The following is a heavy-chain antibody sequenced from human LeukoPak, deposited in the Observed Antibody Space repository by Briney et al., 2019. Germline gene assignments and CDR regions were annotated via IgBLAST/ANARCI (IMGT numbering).Heavy chain of an antibody. D-gene: IGHD6-13*01. J-gene: IGHJ4*02. CDR3: ARGTGDTSSWFHDF. V-gene: IGHV3-30*09. CDR2: ISYDINNK. Sequence: TGGSLRLSCAASGFTFSDYYMSWIRQAPGKGLEWVAVISYDINNKYYADSVKGRFAISRDNSKDTLYLQMNSLRPEDTAVYHCARGTGDTSSWFHDFWGQGTLVTVSS. CDR1: GFTFSDYY.